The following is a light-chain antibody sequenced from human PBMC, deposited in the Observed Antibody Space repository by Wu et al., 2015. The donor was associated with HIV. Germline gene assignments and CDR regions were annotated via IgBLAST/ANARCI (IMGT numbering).Light chain of an antibody. CDR1: QGISSY. V-gene: IGKV1-8*01. Sequence: IQMTQSPSSLSASTGDRVTITCRASQGISSYLAWYQQKPGKAPKFLIYAASTLQSGVPSRFSGSGSGTDFTLTISCLQSEDFATYYCQQYYTYPLTFGGGTKVEIK. CDR2: AAS. CDR3: QQYYTYPLT. J-gene: IGKJ4*01.